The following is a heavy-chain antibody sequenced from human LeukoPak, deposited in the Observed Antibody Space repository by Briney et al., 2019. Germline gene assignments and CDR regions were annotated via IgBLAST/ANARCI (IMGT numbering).Heavy chain of an antibody. Sequence: PGGSLRLSCAASGFTFSSYGMHWVRQAPGKGLEWVAVISYDGSNKYYADSVKGRFTISRDNSKNTLYLQMNSLRAEDTAVYYCAREFSHLGQFDYWGQGTLVTVSS. CDR1: GFTFSSYG. D-gene: IGHD1-26*01. V-gene: IGHV3-30*03. J-gene: IGHJ4*02. CDR2: ISYDGSNK. CDR3: AREFSHLGQFDY.